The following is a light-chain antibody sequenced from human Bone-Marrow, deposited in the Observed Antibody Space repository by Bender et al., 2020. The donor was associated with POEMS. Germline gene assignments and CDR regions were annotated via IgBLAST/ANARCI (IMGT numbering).Light chain of an antibody. Sequence: QSVLTQPPSVSGAPGQRVTISCTGSSSNIGAGYDVHWYQQFPGTAPRLLIYGNNNRPSGVPDRFSASKSGNTASLTISGLQAEDEADYYCSSYTSSSTRGVFGGGTKLTVL. CDR3: SSYTSSSTRGV. CDR1: SSNIGAGYD. V-gene: IGLV1-40*01. CDR2: GNN. J-gene: IGLJ2*01.